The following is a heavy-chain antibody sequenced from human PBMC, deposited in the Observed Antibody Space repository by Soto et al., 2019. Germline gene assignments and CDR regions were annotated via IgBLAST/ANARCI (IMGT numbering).Heavy chain of an antibody. CDR3: VRASTRGVAERFQD. CDR2: TYYRSNWYF. V-gene: IGHV6-1*01. J-gene: IGHJ1*01. CDR1: GDSVSNTRAA. D-gene: IGHD3-10*01. Sequence: PSQTLSLTCATSGDSVSNTRAAWNWIRQSPSRGLEWLGRTYYRSNWYFDYAVSVKSRMTISPDTSKNQFSLQLTSLTPEDTAVYYCVRASTRGVAERFQDWGQGTLVTVSS.